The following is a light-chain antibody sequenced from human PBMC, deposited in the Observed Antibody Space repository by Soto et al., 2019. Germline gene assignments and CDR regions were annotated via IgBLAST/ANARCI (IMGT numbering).Light chain of an antibody. Sequence: QSALTQPPSVSAAPGQKVTISCSGSSSNVGNNYVSWYQHLPGTAPKLLIYEDNRRPSGIPDRFSGSKSDTSATLGIAGLQTGDEADYFCGTWDSSLSVWVFGGGTKLTVL. J-gene: IGLJ3*02. CDR3: GTWDSSLSVWV. V-gene: IGLV1-51*02. CDR2: EDN. CDR1: SSNVGNNY.